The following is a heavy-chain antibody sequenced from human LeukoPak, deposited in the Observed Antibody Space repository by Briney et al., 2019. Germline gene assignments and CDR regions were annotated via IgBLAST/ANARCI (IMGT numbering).Heavy chain of an antibody. CDR2: ISPSASTI. CDR1: GFXFNSYE. D-gene: IGHD6-6*01. J-gene: IGHJ4*02. V-gene: IGHV3-48*03. CDR3: ARGAIAADFRPGFDH. Sequence: PGGSLRLSCAASGFXFNSYEIHWVRQAPGKGLEWVSYISPSASTIYYADSVEGRYTISRDNAENSLFLHMNTLRVEDTAVYYCARGAIAADFRPGFDHWGQGTLVTVSS.